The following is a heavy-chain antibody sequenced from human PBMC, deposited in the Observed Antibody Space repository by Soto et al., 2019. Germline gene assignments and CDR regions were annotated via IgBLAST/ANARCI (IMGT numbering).Heavy chain of an antibody. D-gene: IGHD2-15*01. CDR2: INPYTGGT. V-gene: IGHV1-2*02. CDR1: GYTFTGYY. CDR3: ARFSGGSYNTYYFYYGMDV. J-gene: IGHJ6*02. Sequence: ASVKVSCKASGYTFTGYYVLWVRQAPGQGPECMGWINPYTGGTNYAQKFQGRVTMTRDTSISTAYMELRSLRSDDTAVYYCARFSGGSYNTYYFYYGMDVWGQGTTVTVSS.